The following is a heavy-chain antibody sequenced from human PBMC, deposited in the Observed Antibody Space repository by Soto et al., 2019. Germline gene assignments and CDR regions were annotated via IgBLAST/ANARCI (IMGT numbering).Heavy chain of an antibody. D-gene: IGHD3-10*02. CDR2: IYYSGST. CDR1: GGSVSSGSYY. Sequence: SETLSLTCTVSGGSVSSGSYYWSWIRQPPGKGLEWIGYIYYSGSTNYNPSLKSRVTISVDTSKNQFSLKLSSVTAADTAVYYCARLYVWGNYYYGMDVWGQGTTVTVSS. J-gene: IGHJ6*02. V-gene: IGHV4-61*01. CDR3: ARLYVWGNYYYGMDV.